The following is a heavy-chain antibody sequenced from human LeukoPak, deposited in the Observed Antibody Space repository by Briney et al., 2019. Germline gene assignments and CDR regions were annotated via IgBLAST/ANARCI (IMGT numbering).Heavy chain of an antibody. D-gene: IGHD3-16*02. CDR3: ARDRIGSDYVWGSYRPMDY. CDR2: IIPIFGTA. J-gene: IGHJ4*02. CDR1: GGTFSSYA. Sequence: GSSVKVSCKASGGTFSSYAISWMRQAPGQGLEWMGGIIPIFGTANYAQKFQGRVTITADESTSTAYMELSSLRSEDTAVYYCARDRIGSDYVWGSYRPMDYWGQGTLVTVSS. V-gene: IGHV1-69*01.